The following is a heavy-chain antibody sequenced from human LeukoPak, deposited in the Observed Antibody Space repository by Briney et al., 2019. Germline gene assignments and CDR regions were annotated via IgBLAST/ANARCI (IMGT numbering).Heavy chain of an antibody. CDR2: IYPGDSDT. V-gene: IGHV5-51*01. CDR1: GYSFTSYW. D-gene: IGHD5-12*01. J-gene: IGHJ3*02. CDR3: ARHGIVAAPPNAFDI. Sequence: GESLKISCKGSGYSFTSYWIGWVRQMPGKGLEWMGIIYPGDSDTRYSPSFQGQVTISADKSISTAYLQWSSLKASDTAMYYCARHGIVAAPPNAFDIWGQGTMVTVSS.